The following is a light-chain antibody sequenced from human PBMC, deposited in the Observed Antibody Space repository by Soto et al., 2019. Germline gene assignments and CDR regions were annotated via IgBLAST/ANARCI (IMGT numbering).Light chain of an antibody. CDR3: LQYYNYSLT. CDR2: GAS. V-gene: IGKV1-6*01. Sequence: AIQMTQSPSSLSASVGDRVTITCRASQDIRKDLAWYQQKPGKAPHILIYGASSLQTGVASRFSGSGSATDFTLTISSLQPEDSAAYYCLQYYNYSLTFGQGTKVDI. CDR1: QDIRKD. J-gene: IGKJ2*01.